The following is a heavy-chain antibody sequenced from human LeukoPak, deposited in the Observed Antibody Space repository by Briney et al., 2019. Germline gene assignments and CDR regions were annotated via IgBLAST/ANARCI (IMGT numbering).Heavy chain of an antibody. Sequence: GGSLRLSCTASGLIFGDYGMSWFRPAPGKGRAWVGFISGKAYGGTTECAASVKGRVTISRDDSKSIAYLQMNSLKTEDTAVYYCSRDSSAYSNYFYYWGQGTLVTVSS. D-gene: IGHD3-22*01. V-gene: IGHV3-49*03. J-gene: IGHJ4*02. CDR3: SRDSSAYSNYFYY. CDR1: GLIFGDYG. CDR2: ISGKAYGGTT.